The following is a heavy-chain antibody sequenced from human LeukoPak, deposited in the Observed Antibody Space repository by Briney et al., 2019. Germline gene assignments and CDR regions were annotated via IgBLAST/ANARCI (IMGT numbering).Heavy chain of an antibody. CDR3: ARGRHGDFGNWFDP. CDR2: IFRSGET. V-gene: IGHV4-4*02. CDR1: GGSLNSSNW. D-gene: IGHD4-17*01. Sequence: PSETLSLTCTIFGGSLNSSNWWNWVRQSPGKGLAWIGEIFRSGETNYNSSLESRLTISVDRTKNQFSLRLNSVTAADTAVYYCARGRHGDFGNWFDPWGQGTPVIVAS. J-gene: IGHJ5*02.